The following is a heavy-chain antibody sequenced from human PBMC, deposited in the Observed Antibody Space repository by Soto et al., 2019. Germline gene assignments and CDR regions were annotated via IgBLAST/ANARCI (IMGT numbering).Heavy chain of an antibody. CDR2: INPNSGGT. CDR3: ATDRYNWNDRGAFDI. D-gene: IGHD1-1*01. J-gene: IGHJ3*02. V-gene: IGHV1-2*04. CDR1: GYTFTGYY. Sequence: ASVKVSCKASGYTFTGYYMHWVRQAPGQGLEWMGWINPNSGGTNYAQKFQGWVTMTRDTSISTAYMELSSLRSEDTAVYYCATDRYNWNDRGAFDIWGQGTMVTVSS.